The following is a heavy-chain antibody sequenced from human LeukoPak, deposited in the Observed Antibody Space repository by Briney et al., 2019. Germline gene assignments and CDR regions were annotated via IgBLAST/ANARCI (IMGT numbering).Heavy chain of an antibody. J-gene: IGHJ4*02. CDR3: ARGSAESGSYYVGD. D-gene: IGHD1-26*01. CDR2: MNPNSGST. Sequence: ASVKVSCKASGYTFTSYDINWVRQATGQGLEWMGWMNPNSGSTGYAQRFQGRVTMTRNTSISTAYMELSSLRSEDTTVYYCARGSAESGSYYVGDWGQGTLVTVSS. V-gene: IGHV1-8*01. CDR1: GYTFTSYD.